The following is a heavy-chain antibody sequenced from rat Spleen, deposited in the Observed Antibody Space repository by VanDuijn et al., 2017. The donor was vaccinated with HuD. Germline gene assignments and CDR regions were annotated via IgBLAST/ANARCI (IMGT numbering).Heavy chain of an antibody. CDR1: GFTFSDYY. Sequence: EVQLVESDGGLVQPGRSLKLSCAASGFTFSDYYMAWVRQAPAKGLEWVATINYDGISTFYRDSVRARFTITRDNTRSTLDLQVDSLRSGDTAIYYCARHWGRSPYFYVKVVWGQVASVTVSS. CDR2: INYDGIST. CDR3: ARHWGRSPYFYVKVV. J-gene: IGHJ4*01. D-gene: IGHD3-8*01. V-gene: IGHV5-7*01.